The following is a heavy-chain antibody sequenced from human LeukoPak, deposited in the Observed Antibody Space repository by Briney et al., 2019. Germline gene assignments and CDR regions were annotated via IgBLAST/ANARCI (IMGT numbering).Heavy chain of an antibody. D-gene: IGHD2-8*02. CDR2: INTDTGST. V-gene: IGHV1-18*01. CDR1: GYTFSTYG. Sequence: ASEKVSCKASGYTFSTYGISWVRQAPGQGPEWMGWINTDTGSTYYAQKFQGRVTLTRDTSTSTAYMELRSLTSDDTAIYYCARKILAVHSYNYWGQGTLVTVSS. CDR3: ARKILAVHSYNY. J-gene: IGHJ4*02.